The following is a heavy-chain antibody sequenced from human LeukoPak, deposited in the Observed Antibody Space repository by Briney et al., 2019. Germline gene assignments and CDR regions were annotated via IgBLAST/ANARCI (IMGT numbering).Heavy chain of an antibody. CDR3: ARDQSVFWSGYLDY. CDR2: IYHSGST. J-gene: IGHJ4*02. CDR1: GGSISSSNW. V-gene: IGHV4-4*02. Sequence: SETLSLTCTVSGGSISSSNWWSWVRQPPGKGLEWIGEIYHSGSTNYNPSLKSRVTISVDKSKNQFSLKLSSVTAADTAVYYCARDQSVFWSGYLDYWGQGTLVTVSS. D-gene: IGHD3-3*01.